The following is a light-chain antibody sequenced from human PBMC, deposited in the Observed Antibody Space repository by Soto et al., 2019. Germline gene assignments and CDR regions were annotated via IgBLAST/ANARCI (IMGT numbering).Light chain of an antibody. CDR1: QGISTD. CDR2: AAS. J-gene: IGKJ1*01. CDR3: QQSYNSPQT. V-gene: IGKV1-39*01. Sequence: DVQMTQSPSSLSASVGDRVTITCRASQGISTDLNWYQQKPGKAPRLLIYAASSLQSGVPSRFSGSGSGTDFTLTISSLQPEDFATYSCQQSYNSPQTFGQGTKVEIK.